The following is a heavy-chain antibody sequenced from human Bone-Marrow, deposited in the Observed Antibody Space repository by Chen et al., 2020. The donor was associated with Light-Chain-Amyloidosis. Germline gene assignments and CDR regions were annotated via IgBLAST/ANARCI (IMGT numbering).Heavy chain of an antibody. D-gene: IGHD6-19*01. CDR2: LYHSGGI. CDR1: CASISSYY. J-gene: IGHJ4*02. V-gene: IGHV4-59*01. CDR3: ARLRGYNSAWVDY. Sequence: QVQLQESGPGLVKPSETLSLTCTVSCASISSYYWSWIRQSPGKGLEWIGYLYHSGGINYNPSFTSRVTLSIDTSKNQFSLKLSSVTAADTAIYYCARLRGYNSAWVDYWGQGTLVTVSS.